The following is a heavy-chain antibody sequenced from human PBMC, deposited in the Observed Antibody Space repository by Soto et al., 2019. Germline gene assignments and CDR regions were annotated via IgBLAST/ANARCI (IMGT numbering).Heavy chain of an antibody. CDR1: GGSFSGYY. J-gene: IGHJ4*02. CDR2: INHSGST. D-gene: IGHD4-4*01. V-gene: IGHV4-34*01. Sequence: QVQLQQWGAGLLKPSETLSLTCAVYGGSFSGYYWSWIRQPPGKGLEWIGEINHSGSTNYNPSLKSRVTISVDTSKNQFSLKLSSVTAADTAVYYCARGPTIITPRTIVLGRYFDYWGQGTLVTVSS. CDR3: ARGPTIITPRTIVLGRYFDY.